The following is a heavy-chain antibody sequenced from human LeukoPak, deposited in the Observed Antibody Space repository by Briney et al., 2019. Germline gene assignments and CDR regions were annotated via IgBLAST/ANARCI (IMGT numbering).Heavy chain of an antibody. J-gene: IGHJ4*02. CDR3: ARDGTRDYPKDLGLDY. CDR1: GFTFSSYA. D-gene: IGHD3-16*01. V-gene: IGHV3-48*01. CDR2: ISGSSSTI. Sequence: QSGGSLRLSCAASGFTFSSYAMSWVRQAPGKGLEWVSAISGSSSTIYYADSVKGRFTISRDNAKNSLYLQMNSLRAEDTAVYYCARDGTRDYPKDLGLDYWGQGTLVTVSS.